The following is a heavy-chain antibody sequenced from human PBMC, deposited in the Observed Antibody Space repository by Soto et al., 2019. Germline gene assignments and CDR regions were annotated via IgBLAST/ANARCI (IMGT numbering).Heavy chain of an antibody. CDR1: GYTFTSYD. CDR3: ARGGYCSGGSCYEDAFDI. CDR2: MNPNSGNT. Sequence: ASVKVSCKASGYTFTSYDINWVRQATGQGLEWMGWMNPNSGNTGYAQKFQGRVTMTRNTSISTAYMELSSLRSEDTAVYYCARGGYCSGGSCYEDAFDIWGQGTMVTVS. D-gene: IGHD2-15*01. J-gene: IGHJ3*02. V-gene: IGHV1-8*01.